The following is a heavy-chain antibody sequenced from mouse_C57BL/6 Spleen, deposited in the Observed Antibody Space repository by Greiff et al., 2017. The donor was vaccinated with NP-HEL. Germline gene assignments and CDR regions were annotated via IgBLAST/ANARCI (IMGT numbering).Heavy chain of an antibody. CDR1: GYTFTEYT. CDR3: AKHEAHYYGNYLYAMDD. J-gene: IGHJ4*01. V-gene: IGHV1-62-2*01. D-gene: IGHD2-1*01. CDR2: FYPGSGSI. Sequence: QVQLQQSGAELVKPGASVKLSCKASGYTFTEYTIHWVKQRSGQGLEWIGWFYPGSGSIKYNEKFKDKATLTADKSSSTVYMELSRLTAEDSTVYVCAKHEAHYYGNYLYAMDDWGKATSVTVSS.